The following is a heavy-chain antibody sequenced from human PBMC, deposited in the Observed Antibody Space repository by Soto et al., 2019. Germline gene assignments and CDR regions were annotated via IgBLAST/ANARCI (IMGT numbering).Heavy chain of an antibody. Sequence: SVKVSCKASGGTFSSYAISWVRQAPGQGLEWMGGIIPIFGTANYAQKFQGRVTITADESTSTAYMELSSLRSEDTAVYYCTYYYDSSGYYPPGMDVWGQGTTVTVSS. D-gene: IGHD3-22*01. CDR1: GGTFSSYA. CDR2: IIPIFGTA. V-gene: IGHV1-69*13. CDR3: TYYYDSSGYYPPGMDV. J-gene: IGHJ6*02.